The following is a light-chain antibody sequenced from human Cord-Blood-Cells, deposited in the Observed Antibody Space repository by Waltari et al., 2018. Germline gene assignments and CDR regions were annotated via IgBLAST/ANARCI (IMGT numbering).Light chain of an antibody. J-gene: IGLJ3*02. CDR3: SSYTSSSTWV. Sequence: QSALTPPDSVSGSPGQSITISCTGPSSDVAGYNYVSWYQQHPGKAPKLMIYDVSNRPSGVSNRFSGSKSGNTASLTISGLQAEDEADYYCSSYTSSSTWVFGGGTKLTVL. V-gene: IGLV2-14*01. CDR2: DVS. CDR1: SSDVAGYNY.